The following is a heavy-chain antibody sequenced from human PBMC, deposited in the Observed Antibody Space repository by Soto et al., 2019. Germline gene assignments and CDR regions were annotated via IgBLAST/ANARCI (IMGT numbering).Heavy chain of an antibody. D-gene: IGHD2-15*01. CDR2: ISSSSSYI. V-gene: IGHV3-21*01. CDR1: GFTFSSYS. J-gene: IGHJ5*02. CDR3: SRDGGYCSGGSCWKYNWFDP. Sequence: GGSLRLSCAASGFTFSSYSMNWVRQAPGKGLEWVSSISSSSSYIYYAVSVKGRFTISRDNAKNSLYLQMNSLRAEDTAVYYCSRDGGYCSGGSCWKYNWFDPWGQGTLVTVSS.